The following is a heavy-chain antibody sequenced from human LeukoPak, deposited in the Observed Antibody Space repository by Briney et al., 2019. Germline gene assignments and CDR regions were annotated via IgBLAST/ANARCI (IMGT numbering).Heavy chain of an antibody. D-gene: IGHD2-21*02. CDR2: ISYDGSNK. CDR1: GFTFSSYG. Sequence: GGSLRLSCAASGFTFSSYGMHWVRQAPGKGLEWVAVISYDGSNKYYADSVKGRFTISRDNSKNTLYLQMNSLRAEDTAVYYCAKGRREVVTANDFDYWGQGTLVTVSS. J-gene: IGHJ4*02. CDR3: AKGRREVVTANDFDY. V-gene: IGHV3-30*18.